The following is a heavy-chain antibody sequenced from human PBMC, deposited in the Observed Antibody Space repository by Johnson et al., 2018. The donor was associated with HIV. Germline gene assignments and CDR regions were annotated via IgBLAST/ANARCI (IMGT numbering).Heavy chain of an antibody. CDR2: ISYDGSNK. D-gene: IGHD6-6*01. J-gene: IGHJ3*02. CDR1: GFTVSSNY. V-gene: IGHV3-30*03. CDR3: ARVSSIAALWDAFDI. Sequence: QMQLVESGGGLVQPGGSLRLSCAASGFTVSSNYMRWVRQAPGKGLEWVAVISYDGSNKYYADSVKGRFTISRDNSKNTLYLQMNSLRAEDTAMYYCARVSSIAALWDAFDIWGQGTMVTVSS.